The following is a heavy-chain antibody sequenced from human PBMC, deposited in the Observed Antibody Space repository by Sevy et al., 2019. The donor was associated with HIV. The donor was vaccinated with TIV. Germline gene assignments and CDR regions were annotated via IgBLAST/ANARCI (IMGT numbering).Heavy chain of an antibody. Sequence: GESLKISCAASGPTFSNYAMHWLRQAPGKGLEWVAVVSYDGGNTYYADSVKGRFTVSRDNSKSTLYLQMNSLRPDDTAIYHYARFPPERAFDIWGQGTMVTVSS. CDR1: GPTFSNYA. J-gene: IGHJ3*02. V-gene: IGHV3-30*04. CDR2: VSYDGGNT. CDR3: ARFPPERAFDI.